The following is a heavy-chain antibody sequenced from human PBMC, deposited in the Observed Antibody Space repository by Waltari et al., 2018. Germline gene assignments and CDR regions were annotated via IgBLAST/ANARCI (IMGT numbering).Heavy chain of an antibody. D-gene: IGHD6-13*01. CDR3: ASRHSSSWYSFDY. J-gene: IGHJ4*02. V-gene: IGHV3-30-3*01. CDR2: ISNDGSDM. Sequence: QVQVVESGGGVVQRGRSLTLSCAAPGFTFSSNHMHWVRQAPGKGLEWVALISNDGSDMDYADSVKGRFTISRDNSNYKVYLQMDSLKIEDTAIYYCASRHSSSWYSFDYWGQGTLVTVSS. CDR1: GFTFSSNH.